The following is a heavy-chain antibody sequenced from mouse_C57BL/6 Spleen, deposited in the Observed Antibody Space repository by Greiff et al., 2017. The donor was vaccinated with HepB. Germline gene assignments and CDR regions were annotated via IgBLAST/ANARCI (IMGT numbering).Heavy chain of an antibody. J-gene: IGHJ3*01. CDR2: IYPGDGDT. D-gene: IGHD1-1*01. V-gene: IGHV1-80*01. CDR3: AKGTTVVAPFAY. CDR1: GYAFSSYW. Sequence: VQLQQSGAELVKPGASVKISCKASGYAFSSYWMNWVKQRPGKGLEWIGQIYPGDGDTNYNGKFKGKATLTADKSSSTAYMQISSLTSEDSAVYFWAKGTTVVAPFAYWGQGTLVTVSA.